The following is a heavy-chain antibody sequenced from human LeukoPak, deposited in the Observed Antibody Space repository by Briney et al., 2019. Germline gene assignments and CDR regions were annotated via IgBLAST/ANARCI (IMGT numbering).Heavy chain of an antibody. J-gene: IGHJ5*02. V-gene: IGHV3-7*01. CDR3: ARGPIYVVAGFGFDP. CDR2: IKQDGSEK. Sequence: GGSLRLSCEASGFTFNVYWMSWVRQAPGKGLEWVANIKQDGSEKYYVDSVKGRFTISRDNAKNSLYLQMNSLRAEDTAVYYCARGPIYVVAGFGFDPWGQGTLVTVST. D-gene: IGHD6-19*01. CDR1: GFTFNVYW.